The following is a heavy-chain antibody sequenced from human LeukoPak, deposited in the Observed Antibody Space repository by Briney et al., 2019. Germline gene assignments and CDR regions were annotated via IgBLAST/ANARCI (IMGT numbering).Heavy chain of an antibody. J-gene: IGHJ4*02. D-gene: IGHD3-10*01. Sequence: SETLSLTCTVSGGSISSRGYYWSWIRQHPGKGLEWIGFIYYSGTTYYNPSLKSRVTISVDTSKNQFSLKLSSVTAADTAVYYCARGKIWFGEFGFDYWGQGTLVTVSS. CDR3: ARGKIWFGEFGFDY. CDR1: GGSISSRGYY. V-gene: IGHV4-31*03. CDR2: IYYSGTT.